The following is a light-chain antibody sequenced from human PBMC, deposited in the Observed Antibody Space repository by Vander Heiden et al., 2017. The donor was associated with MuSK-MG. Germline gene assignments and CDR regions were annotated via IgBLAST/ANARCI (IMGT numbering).Light chain of an antibody. V-gene: IGLV2-11*01. J-gene: IGLJ2*01. Sequence: QSALPQPRSVSGSPGQPVTISCTGTSRAVGGYNYVSWYQPPPGKAPILLIYDVNTRPAGVPDRFSGSKSGNTASLTISGLQAADEADYYCCSYADNDTFLFGGGTKLTVL. CDR1: SRAVGGYNY. CDR2: DVN. CDR3: CSYADNDTFL.